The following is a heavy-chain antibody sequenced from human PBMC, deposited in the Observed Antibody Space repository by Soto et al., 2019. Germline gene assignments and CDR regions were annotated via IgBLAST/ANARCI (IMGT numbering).Heavy chain of an antibody. CDR2: ISYDGSNK. V-gene: IGHV3-30*18. CDR1: GFTFNNCS. J-gene: IGHJ4*02. Sequence: GGYLRLSCAASGFTFNNCSIHWVRHAHGKGLEWASHISYDGSNKHYAESVKGRFTISRDSSKNTLYLQMNSLRAEDTAVYYCVKDTYYYDSSGYYIFDYWGQGT. D-gene: IGHD3-22*01. CDR3: VKDTYYYDSSGYYIFDY.